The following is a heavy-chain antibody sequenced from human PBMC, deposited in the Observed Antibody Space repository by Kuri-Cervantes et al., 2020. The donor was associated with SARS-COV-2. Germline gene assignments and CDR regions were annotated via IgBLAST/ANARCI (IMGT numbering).Heavy chain of an antibody. V-gene: IGHV3-15*01. CDR2: IKSKTDGGTT. Sequence: GESLKISCAASGFTFSSYSMNWVRQAPGKGLEWVGRIKSKTDGGTTDYAAPVKGRFTISRDDSKNTLYLQMNSLKTEDTAVYYCTTDQVAGSYCSSTSCYEDYWGQGTLVTVSS. CDR3: TTDQVAGSYCSSTSCYEDY. J-gene: IGHJ4*02. D-gene: IGHD2-2*01. CDR1: GFTFSSYS.